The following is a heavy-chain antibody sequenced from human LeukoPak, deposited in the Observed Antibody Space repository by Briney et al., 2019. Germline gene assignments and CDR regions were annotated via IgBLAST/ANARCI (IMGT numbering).Heavy chain of an antibody. CDR3: ARERGIAVANAFDI. V-gene: IGHV4-34*01. CDR1: GGSFSGYY. CDR2: INHSGST. Sequence: SETLSLTCDVYGGSFSGYYWSWIRQPPGKGLEWIGEINHSGSTNYNPSLKSRVTISVDTSKNQFSLKLSSVTAADTAVYYCARERGIAVANAFDIWGQGTMVTVSS. D-gene: IGHD6-19*01. J-gene: IGHJ3*02.